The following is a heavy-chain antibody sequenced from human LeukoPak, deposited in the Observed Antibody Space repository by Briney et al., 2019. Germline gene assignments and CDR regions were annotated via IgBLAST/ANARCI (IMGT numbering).Heavy chain of an antibody. Sequence: PSETLSLTCAVYGGSFSGYYWSWIRQPPGKGLEWIGEINHSGSTNYNPSLKSRVTISVDTSKNQFSLKLSSVTVADTAVYYCARGPISSTYYYGSGSRPFDYWGQGTLVTVSS. CDR3: ARGPISSTYYYGSGSRPFDY. V-gene: IGHV4-34*01. D-gene: IGHD3-10*01. CDR1: GGSFSGYY. CDR2: INHSGST. J-gene: IGHJ4*02.